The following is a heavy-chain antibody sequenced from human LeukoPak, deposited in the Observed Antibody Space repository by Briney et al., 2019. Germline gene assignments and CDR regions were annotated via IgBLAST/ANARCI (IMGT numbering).Heavy chain of an antibody. D-gene: IGHD6-19*01. V-gene: IGHV3-30*18. Sequence: GRSLRLSCAASGFTFSSYGMHWVRQAPGKGLEWVAVISYDGSNKYYADSVKGRLTISRDNSKNTLYLQMNSLRAEDTAVYYCAKLPGGSSSGWFQYYYYYYGMDVWGQGTTVTVSS. CDR1: GFTFSSYG. CDR2: ISYDGSNK. J-gene: IGHJ6*02. CDR3: AKLPGGSSSGWFQYYYYYYGMDV.